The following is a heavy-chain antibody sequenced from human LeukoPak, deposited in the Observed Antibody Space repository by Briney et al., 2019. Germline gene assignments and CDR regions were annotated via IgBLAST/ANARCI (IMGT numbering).Heavy chain of an antibody. CDR2: ICYSGST. CDR1: GGSISSSSYY. D-gene: IGHD5-18*01. Sequence: SETLSLTCTVSGGSISSSSYYWGWIRQPPGKGLEWIGSICYSGSTYYNPSLKSRVTISVDTSKNQFSLKLSPVTAADTAVYYCAREKRQLWTDYYHYMDVWGKGTTVTVSS. CDR3: AREKRQLWTDYYHYMDV. V-gene: IGHV4-39*07. J-gene: IGHJ6*03.